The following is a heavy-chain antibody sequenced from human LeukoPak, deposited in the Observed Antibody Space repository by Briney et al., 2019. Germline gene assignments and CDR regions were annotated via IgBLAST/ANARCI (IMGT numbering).Heavy chain of an antibody. V-gene: IGHV3-21*01. CDR2: ISSTGSSI. CDR3: ARDDVAWNDVHWFDP. CDR1: GFIFSYYT. D-gene: IGHD1-1*01. Sequence: GGSLRLSCAASGFIFSYYTMSWVRQAPGRGLEGVSSISSTGSSIYYADSVKGRFTISRDNAKNSLYLQMSSLRVEDTAVYYCARDDVAWNDVHWFDPWGQGTLVTVSS. J-gene: IGHJ5*02.